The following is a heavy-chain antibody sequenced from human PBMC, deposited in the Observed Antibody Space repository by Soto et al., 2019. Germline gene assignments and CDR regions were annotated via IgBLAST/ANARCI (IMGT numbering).Heavy chain of an antibody. J-gene: IGHJ6*02. D-gene: IGHD6-6*01. CDR1: GGTFSSYA. Sequence: GASVKVSCKASGGTFSSYAISWVRQAPGQGLEWTGGIIPIFGTANYAQKFQGRVTITADESTSTAYMELSSLRSEDTAVYYCARDRSSSSSDYYYYGMDVWGQGTTVTVSS. CDR3: ARDRSSSSSDYYYYGMDV. V-gene: IGHV1-69*13. CDR2: IIPIFGTA.